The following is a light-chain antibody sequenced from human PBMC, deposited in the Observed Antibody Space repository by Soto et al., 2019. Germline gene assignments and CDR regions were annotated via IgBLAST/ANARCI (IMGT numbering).Light chain of an antibody. CDR2: DDS. V-gene: IGLV3-21*02. CDR3: QVWDRSSDHVI. J-gene: IGLJ2*01. Sequence: SYELTQPPSVSVAPGQTASITCGGNVIGSISVHWYQQKPGQAPVLVVFDDSDRPSGIPERFSGSNSRNTATLTISRVEAGDEADYYYQVWDRSSDHVIFGGATKLTVL. CDR1: VIGSIS.